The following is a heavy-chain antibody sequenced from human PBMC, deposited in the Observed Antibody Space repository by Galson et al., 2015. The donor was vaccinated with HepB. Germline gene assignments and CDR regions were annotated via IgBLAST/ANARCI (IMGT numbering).Heavy chain of an antibody. V-gene: IGHV3-9*01. CDR1: GFTFDDYA. CDR3: AKDTASRWYGDEHYYYYYGMDV. Sequence: SLRLSCAASGFTFDDYAMHWVRQAPGKGLEWVSGISWNSGSIGYADSVKGRFTISRDNAKNSLYLQMNSLRAEDTALYYCAKDTASRWYGDEHYYYYYGMDVWGQGTTVTVSS. D-gene: IGHD4-17*01. J-gene: IGHJ6*02. CDR2: ISWNSGSI.